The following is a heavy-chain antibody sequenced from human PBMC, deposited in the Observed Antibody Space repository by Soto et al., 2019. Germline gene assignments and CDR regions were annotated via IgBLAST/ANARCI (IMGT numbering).Heavy chain of an antibody. CDR1: GGSFSGYY. D-gene: IGHD5-18*01. V-gene: IGHV4-34*01. Sequence: QVQLQQWGAGLLKPSETLSLTCAVYGGSFSGYYWSWIRQPPGKGLEWIGEINHSGSTNYNPSLKSRVTISVDTSKNQFSLKLSSVTAADTAVYYCARGLVRQLWLLVGYYFDYWGQGTLVTVSS. CDR3: ARGLVRQLWLLVGYYFDY. J-gene: IGHJ4*02. CDR2: INHSGST.